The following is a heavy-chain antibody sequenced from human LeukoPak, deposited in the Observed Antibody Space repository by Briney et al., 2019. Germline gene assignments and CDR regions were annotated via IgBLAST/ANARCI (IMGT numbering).Heavy chain of an antibody. V-gene: IGHV3-21*01. J-gene: IGHJ4*02. CDR1: GFTFSSYG. D-gene: IGHD6-19*01. Sequence: GGSLRLSCAASGFTFSSYGMNWVRQAPGKGLEWVSSISSSSGFIFYADSVKGRFTISRDNAKNSLYLQMNSLRAEDTAVYYCARSGGSGWYSDYWGQETLVTVSS. CDR3: ARSGGSGWYSDY. CDR2: ISSSSGFI.